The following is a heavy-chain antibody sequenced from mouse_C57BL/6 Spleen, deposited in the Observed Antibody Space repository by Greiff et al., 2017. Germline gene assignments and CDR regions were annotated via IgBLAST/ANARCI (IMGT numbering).Heavy chain of an antibody. J-gene: IGHJ1*03. CDR1: GFTFSDYY. D-gene: IGHD2-5*01. Sequence: EVKVVESEGGLVQPGSSMKLSCTASGFTFSDYYMAWVRQVPEKGLEWVANINYDGSSTYYLDSLKSRFIISRDNAKNILYLQMSSLKSEDTATYYCARSSNEGYFDVWGTGTTVTVSS. CDR2: INYDGSST. V-gene: IGHV5-16*01. CDR3: ARSSNEGYFDV.